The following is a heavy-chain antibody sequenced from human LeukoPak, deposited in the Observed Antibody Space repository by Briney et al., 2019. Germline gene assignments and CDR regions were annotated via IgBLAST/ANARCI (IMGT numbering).Heavy chain of an antibody. V-gene: IGHV3-7*04. CDR3: ARAYSYGQLFDY. D-gene: IGHD5-18*01. CDR2: IKQDGSEK. J-gene: IGHJ4*02. CDR1: GFTFSSYV. Sequence: GGSLRLSCGASGFTFSSYVMSWVRQAPGKGLEWVANIKQDGSEKYYVDSVKGRFTISRDNAKNSLYLQMNSLRAEDTAVYYCARAYSYGQLFDYWGQGTLVTVSS.